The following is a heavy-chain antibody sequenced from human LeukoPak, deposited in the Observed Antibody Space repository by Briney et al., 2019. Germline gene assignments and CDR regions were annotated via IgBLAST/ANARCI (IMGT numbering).Heavy chain of an antibody. CDR1: GGSISDYY. D-gene: IGHD3-22*01. Sequence: SETLSLTCTVSGGSISDYYWSWIRQPPGKGLEWIGYIYYRGSTNYNPYLKSRVTISVDTSKNQFSLMLNSVTAADTAVYYCARAVGYCDSRGDWFDPWGQGTLVTVSS. CDR3: ARAVGYCDSRGDWFDP. J-gene: IGHJ5*02. CDR2: IYYRGST. V-gene: IGHV4-59*01.